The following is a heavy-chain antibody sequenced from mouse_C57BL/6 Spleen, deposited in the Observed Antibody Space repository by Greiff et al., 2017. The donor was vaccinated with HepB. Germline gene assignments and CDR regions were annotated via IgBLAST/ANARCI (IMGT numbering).Heavy chain of an antibody. V-gene: IGHV1-36*01. Sequence: EVQLQQSGPVLVKPGPSVKISCKASGFTFTDYYMHWVKQSHGKSLEWIGLVYPYNGGTSYNQKFKGKATLTVDQSSSTAYMELNSLTSEDSAVYYCAREEAYGSSYGGYFDVWGTGTTVTVSS. J-gene: IGHJ1*03. D-gene: IGHD1-1*01. CDR2: VYPYNGGT. CDR3: AREEAYGSSYGGYFDV. CDR1: GFTFTDYY.